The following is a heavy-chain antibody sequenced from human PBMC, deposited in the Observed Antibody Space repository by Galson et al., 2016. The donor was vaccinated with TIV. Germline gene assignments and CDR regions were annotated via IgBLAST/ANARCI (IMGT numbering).Heavy chain of an antibody. V-gene: IGHV3-30*04. CDR3: VRERGGTHSRFDY. J-gene: IGHJ4*02. CDR2: ISYDGGNK. D-gene: IGHD1-26*01. Sequence: SLRLSCAASGFTFSSYAMHWVRQAPAKGLEWVALISYDGGNKVYADSVKGRFTFSRDNSKNTLYLQMNSLRPEEPAVYYCVRERGGTHSRFDYWGQGTLVSVSS. CDR1: GFTFSSYA.